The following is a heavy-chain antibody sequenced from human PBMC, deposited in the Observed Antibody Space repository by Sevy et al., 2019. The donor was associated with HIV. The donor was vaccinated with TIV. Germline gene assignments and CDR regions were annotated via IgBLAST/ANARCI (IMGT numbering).Heavy chain of an antibody. CDR2: ISSSSTYI. Sequence: GGSLRLSCAASGFTFSTYGMKWVRQAPGKGLEWVSSISSSSTYIYYAYSVKGRFTVSRDNAKNSLYLQMNGLRAEDTAVYYCARDPVANYYFDYWGQGTLVTVSS. CDR3: ARDPVANYYFDY. V-gene: IGHV3-21*01. CDR1: GFTFSTYG. J-gene: IGHJ4*02. D-gene: IGHD2-15*01.